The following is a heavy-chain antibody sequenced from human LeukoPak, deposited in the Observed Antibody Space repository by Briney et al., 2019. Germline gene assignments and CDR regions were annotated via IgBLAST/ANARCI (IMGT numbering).Heavy chain of an antibody. CDR2: INSDGSTT. CDR3: ARVGTTSNFYYYYGMDV. CDR1: GFTFSSYW. Sequence: GGSLRLSCAASGFTFSSYWMYWVRQAPGKGLVWVSRINSDGSTTSYADSVKGRFTISRNNAKNTLYLQMNSLRAEDTAVYYCARVGTTSNFYYYYGMDVWGQGTTVTVSS. D-gene: IGHD2/OR15-2a*01. V-gene: IGHV3-74*01. J-gene: IGHJ6*02.